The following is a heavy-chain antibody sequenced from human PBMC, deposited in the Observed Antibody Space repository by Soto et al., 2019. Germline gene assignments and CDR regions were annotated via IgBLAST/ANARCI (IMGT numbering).Heavy chain of an antibody. CDR1: GFTFDTYW. Sequence: GGSLRLSWAASGFTFDTYWMNWVRQAPGKGPEWLSGINSDGTISSYADSVKGRFTISRDNARNTLSLQMNSLRADDTAVYYCARLSGDHSAFFSYGMDAWGQGTTVTVSS. CDR3: ARLSGDHSAFFSYGMDA. CDR2: INSDGTIS. D-gene: IGHD2-21*01. J-gene: IGHJ6*02. V-gene: IGHV3-74*01.